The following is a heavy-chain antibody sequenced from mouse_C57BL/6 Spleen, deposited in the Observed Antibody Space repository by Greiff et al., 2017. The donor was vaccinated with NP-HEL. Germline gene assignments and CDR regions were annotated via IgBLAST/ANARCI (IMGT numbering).Heavy chain of an antibody. Sequence: QVQLKESGPELVKPGASVKISCKASGYAFSSSWMNWVKQRPGKGLEWIGRIYPGDGDTNYNGKFKGKATLTADKSSSTAYMQLSSLTSEDSAVYFCAREGYFDYWGQGTTLTVSS. CDR3: AREGYFDY. V-gene: IGHV1-82*01. CDR1: GYAFSSSW. J-gene: IGHJ2*01. CDR2: IYPGDGDT.